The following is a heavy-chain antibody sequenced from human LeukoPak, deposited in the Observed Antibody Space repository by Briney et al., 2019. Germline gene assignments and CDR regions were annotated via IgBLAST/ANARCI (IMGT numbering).Heavy chain of an antibody. V-gene: IGHV4-34*01. Sequence: SETLSLTCAVYGGSFSGYYWSWIRQPPGKGLEWIGEINHSGSTNYNPSLKSRVTISVDTSKNQFSLKLSSVTAADTAVYYCARPKFRGLPSYYFDYWGQGTLATVSS. D-gene: IGHD3-10*01. CDR3: ARPKFRGLPSYYFDY. CDR2: INHSGST. CDR1: GGSFSGYY. J-gene: IGHJ4*02.